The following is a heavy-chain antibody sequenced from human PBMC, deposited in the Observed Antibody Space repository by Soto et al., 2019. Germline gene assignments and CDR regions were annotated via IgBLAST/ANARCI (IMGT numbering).Heavy chain of an antibody. Sequence: QVQLVESGGGVVQPGRSLRLSCAASGFTFSSYGMHWVRQAPGKGLEWVAVISYDGSNKYYADSVKGRFTISRDNSKNTLYLQMNSLRAEDTAVYYCAKAGVPGYSSGWYSVEYFQYWGQGTLVTVSS. J-gene: IGHJ1*01. CDR3: AKAGVPGYSSGWYSVEYFQY. CDR1: GFTFSSYG. D-gene: IGHD6-19*01. CDR2: ISYDGSNK. V-gene: IGHV3-30*18.